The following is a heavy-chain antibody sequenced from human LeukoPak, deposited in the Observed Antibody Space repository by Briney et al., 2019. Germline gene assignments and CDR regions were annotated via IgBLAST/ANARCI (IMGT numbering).Heavy chain of an antibody. CDR2: ISAYNGNT. Sequence: ASVTVSCKASGYTFTSYGISWVRQSPGQGLEWMGWISAYNGNTNYAQKLQGRVTMTKDTSTSTAYMELRSLRSDDTAVYYCASLREGMIVVIFDYWGQGTLVTVSS. CDR3: ASLREGMIVVIFDY. CDR1: GYTFTSYG. D-gene: IGHD3-22*01. J-gene: IGHJ4*02. V-gene: IGHV1-18*01.